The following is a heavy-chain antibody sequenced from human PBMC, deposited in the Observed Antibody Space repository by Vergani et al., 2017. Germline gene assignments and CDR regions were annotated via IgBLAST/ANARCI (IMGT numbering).Heavy chain of an antibody. CDR3: ARERLFYGGQGYFQH. CDR2: INHSGST. J-gene: IGHJ1*01. D-gene: IGHD4-23*01. CDR1: GGSFSGYY. V-gene: IGHV4-34*01. Sequence: QVQLQQWGAGLLKPSETLSLTCAVYGGSFSGYYWSWIRQPPGKGLEWIGEINHSGSTNYNPSFKSRVTISVDTSKNQFSLKLSSVTAADTAVYYCARERLFYGGQGYFQHWGQGTLVTVSS.